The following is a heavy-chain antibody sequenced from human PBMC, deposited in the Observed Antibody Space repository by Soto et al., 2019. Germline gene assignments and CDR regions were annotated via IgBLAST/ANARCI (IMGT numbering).Heavy chain of an antibody. D-gene: IGHD1-1*01. CDR3: ARVERGTVTTVVGAFDI. CDR1: GGFVSSGSYY. J-gene: IGHJ3*02. Sequence: PSETLSLTCAVYGGFVSSGSYYWSWIRQPPGKGLEWIGEMSHSGGTHFNPSLKSRVTISVDTSKNQFSLNIYSVTAADTALYYCARVERGTVTTVVGAFDIWGPGTMVTVSS. V-gene: IGHV4-61*01. CDR2: MSHSGGT.